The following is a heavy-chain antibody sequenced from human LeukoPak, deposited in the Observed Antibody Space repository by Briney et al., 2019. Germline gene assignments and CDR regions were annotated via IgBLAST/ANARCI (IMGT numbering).Heavy chain of an antibody. CDR2: ISGSGGST. J-gene: IGHJ4*02. V-gene: IGHV3-23*01. Sequence: GGSLRLSCAASGFTFSSYAMSWVRQAPGKGLERVSAISGSGGSTYYADSVKGRFTISRDNSKNTLYLQMNSLRAEDTAVYYCAKVGYYDSSGYSSPYYFDYWGQGTLVTVSS. CDR1: GFTFSSYA. D-gene: IGHD3-22*01. CDR3: AKVGYYDSSGYSSPYYFDY.